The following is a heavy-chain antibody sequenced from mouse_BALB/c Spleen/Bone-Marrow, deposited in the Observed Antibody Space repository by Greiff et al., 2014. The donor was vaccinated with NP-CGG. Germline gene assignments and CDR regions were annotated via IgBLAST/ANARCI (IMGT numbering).Heavy chain of an antibody. V-gene: IGHV5-17*02. CDR3: ARELLAY. Sequence: EVKVEESGGGLVQPGGSRKLSCAASGFTFSSFGMHWVRQAPEKGLEWVAYISSGSSTIYYADTVKGRFTISRDNPKNTLFLQMTSLRSEDTAMYYCARELLAYWGQGTLVTVSA. D-gene: IGHD2-12*01. J-gene: IGHJ3*01. CDR1: GFTFSSFG. CDR2: ISSGSSTI.